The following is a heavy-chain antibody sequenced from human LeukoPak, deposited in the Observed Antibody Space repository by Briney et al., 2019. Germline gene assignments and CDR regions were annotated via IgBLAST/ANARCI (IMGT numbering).Heavy chain of an antibody. D-gene: IGHD6-13*01. CDR1: GFTFSSYA. CDR2: ISYDGSNQ. J-gene: IGHJ4*02. V-gene: IGHV3-30-3*01. CDR3: ARELLPYSSSYFDY. Sequence: AGGSLRLSCAASGFTFSSYAMHWVRQAPGKGLEWVAVISYDGSNQYCADSVKGRFTISRDNSKNTLWLQMNSLRAEDTAVYYCARELLPYSSSYFDYWGQGTLVTVSS.